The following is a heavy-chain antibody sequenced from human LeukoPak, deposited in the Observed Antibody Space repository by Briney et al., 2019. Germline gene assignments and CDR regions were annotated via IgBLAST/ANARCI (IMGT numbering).Heavy chain of an antibody. Sequence: ASVKVSCKASGYTFTGYYMHWVRQATGQGLEWMGWMNPNSGNTGYAQKFQGRVTMTRNTSISTAYMELSSLRSEDTAVYYCARGYSSGWYLEGGYFDYWGQGTLVTVSS. CDR2: MNPNSGNT. J-gene: IGHJ4*02. CDR3: ARGYSSGWYLEGGYFDY. V-gene: IGHV1-8*02. D-gene: IGHD6-19*01. CDR1: GYTFTGYY.